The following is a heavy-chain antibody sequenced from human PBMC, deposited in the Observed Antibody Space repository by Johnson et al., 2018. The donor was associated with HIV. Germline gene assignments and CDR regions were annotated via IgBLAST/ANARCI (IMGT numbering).Heavy chain of an antibody. CDR2: IRYDGSNK. D-gene: IGHD6-13*01. Sequence: QVQLVESGGGLVKPGGSLKLSCATSGFTVSSNYMSWVRQAPGKGLEWVAFIRYDGSNKYYADSVKGRFTISRDNSKNTLNLQMNNLRAEDTSVYYCAKDFGSSSWHAFDVWGQGTMVTVSS. CDR3: AKDFGSSSWHAFDV. J-gene: IGHJ3*01. V-gene: IGHV3-30*02. CDR1: GFTVSSNY.